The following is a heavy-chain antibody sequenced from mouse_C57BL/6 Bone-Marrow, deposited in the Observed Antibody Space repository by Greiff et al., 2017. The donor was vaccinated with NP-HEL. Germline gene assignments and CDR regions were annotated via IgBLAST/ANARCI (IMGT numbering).Heavy chain of an antibody. CDR2: IWRGGST. Sequence: QVQLQQSGPGLVQPSQSLSITCTVSGFSLTSYGVHWVRQSPGKGLEWLGVIWRGGSTDYYAAFMSRLSITTDNSKSHVFFKMNRLPADDTAIYYCARNWAAWFAYWGQGTLVTVAA. CDR1: GFSLTSYG. CDR3: ARNWAAWFAY. V-gene: IGHV2-5*01. J-gene: IGHJ3*01. D-gene: IGHD4-1*01.